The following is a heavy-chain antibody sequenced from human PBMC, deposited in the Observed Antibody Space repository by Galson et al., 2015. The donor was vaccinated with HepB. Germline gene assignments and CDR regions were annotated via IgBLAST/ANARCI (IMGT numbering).Heavy chain of an antibody. CDR1: GFTFSSYS. V-gene: IGHV3-48*01. CDR3: ASSGSYYPRPFDY. D-gene: IGHD1-26*01. Sequence: SLRLSCAASGFTFSSYSMNWVRQAPGKGLEWVSYISSSSSTIYYADSVKGRFTISRDNAKNSLYLQMNSLRAEDTAVYYCASSGSYYPRPFDYWGQGTLVTVSS. CDR2: ISSSSSTI. J-gene: IGHJ4*02.